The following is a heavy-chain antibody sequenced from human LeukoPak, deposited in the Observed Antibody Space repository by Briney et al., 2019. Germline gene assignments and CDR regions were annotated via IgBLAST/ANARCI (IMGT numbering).Heavy chain of an antibody. CDR1: GFTFSSYW. V-gene: IGHV3-7*01. Sequence: PGGSLRLSCAASGFTFSSYWMSWVRQAPGKGLEWVANIKQDGSEKYYVDSMKGRFTISRDNAKNSLYLQMNSLRAEDTAVYYCARVHSGSYYVVDYWGQGTLVTVSS. CDR3: ARVHSGSYYVVDY. CDR2: IKQDGSEK. J-gene: IGHJ4*02. D-gene: IGHD1-26*01.